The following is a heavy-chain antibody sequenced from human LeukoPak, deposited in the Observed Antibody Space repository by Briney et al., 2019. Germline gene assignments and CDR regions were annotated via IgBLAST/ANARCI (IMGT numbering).Heavy chain of an antibody. Sequence: GGSLRLSCAASGFTFSSYEMNWVRQAPGKGLEWVSYISSSGSTIYYADSVKGRFTVSRDNSKNTLFLQMNSLRAEDTAVYYCAKDRGDFYGWGGYIRYFDLWGRGTLVTVSA. J-gene: IGHJ2*01. CDR2: ISSSGSTI. D-gene: IGHD3-10*01. CDR1: GFTFSSYE. V-gene: IGHV3-48*03. CDR3: AKDRGDFYGWGGYIRYFDL.